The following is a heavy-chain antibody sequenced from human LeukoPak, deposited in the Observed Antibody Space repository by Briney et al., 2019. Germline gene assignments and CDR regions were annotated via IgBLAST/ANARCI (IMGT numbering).Heavy chain of an antibody. Sequence: PSGTLSLTCTVSGSSISSHSWGWIRQPPGKGLEWIGYDSNNGNINYNPALKSRVTISVDTSKRQISLNLRSVTAADTAVYYCARDNWGSLDYWGQGTLVTVSS. J-gene: IGHJ4*02. CDR2: DSNNGNI. V-gene: IGHV4-59*11. CDR3: ARDNWGSLDY. CDR1: GSSISSHS. D-gene: IGHD7-27*01.